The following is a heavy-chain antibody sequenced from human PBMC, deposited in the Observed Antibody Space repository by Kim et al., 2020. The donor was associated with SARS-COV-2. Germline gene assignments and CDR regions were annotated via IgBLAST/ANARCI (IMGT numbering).Heavy chain of an antibody. CDR3: ASWRSPSSGWLDY. J-gene: IGHJ4*02. V-gene: IGHV3-21*01. Sequence: YATSGNGRSTIARDNAKNSLYLQMNSLRAEDTALYYCASWRSPSSGWLDYWGQGTLVTVSS. D-gene: IGHD6-19*01.